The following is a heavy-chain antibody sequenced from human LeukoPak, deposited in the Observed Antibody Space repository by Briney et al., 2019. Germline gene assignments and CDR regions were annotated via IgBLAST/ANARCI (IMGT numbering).Heavy chain of an antibody. V-gene: IGHV4-59*01. Sequence: SETLSLTCTVSGGSISSYYWSWIRQPPGKGLEWIGYIYYSGSTNYNPSLKSRVTISVDTSKNQFSLKLSSVTAADTAVYYCARGGYYFDYWGQGTLVTVSS. D-gene: IGHD3-10*01. CDR2: IYYSGST. J-gene: IGHJ4*02. CDR1: GGSISSYY. CDR3: ARGGYYFDY.